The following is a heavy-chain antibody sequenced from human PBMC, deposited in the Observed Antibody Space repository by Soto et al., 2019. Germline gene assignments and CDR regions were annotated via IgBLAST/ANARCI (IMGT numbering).Heavy chain of an antibody. CDR2: ISWNSGSI. CDR3: AKDMGRGNGEFDY. D-gene: IGHD4-17*01. Sequence: EVQLVESGGGLVQPGRSLRLSCAASGFTFDDYAMHWVRQVPGKGLEWVSRISWNSGSIAYADSVKGRFTISRDNAKNYLYLQMNSLRTEDTALYYCAKDMGRGNGEFDYWGQGTLVTVSS. CDR1: GFTFDDYA. V-gene: IGHV3-9*01. J-gene: IGHJ4*02.